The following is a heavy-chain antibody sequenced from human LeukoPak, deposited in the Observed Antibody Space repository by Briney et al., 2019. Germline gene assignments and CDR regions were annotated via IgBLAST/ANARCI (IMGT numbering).Heavy chain of an antibody. V-gene: IGHV4-34*01. Sequence: SETLSLTCAVYGGSLSGYYWRCIRHPPGKGLEWIGEINHSGSTNYNPSRKSQVTTLVDTSKTQCSLKLNSVTAANTAVYYCARGAPKEIQLWLRLRGVAFDIWGQGTMVTVSS. D-gene: IGHD5-18*01. CDR3: ARGAPKEIQLWLRLRGVAFDI. CDR2: INHSGST. J-gene: IGHJ3*02. CDR1: GGSLSGYY.